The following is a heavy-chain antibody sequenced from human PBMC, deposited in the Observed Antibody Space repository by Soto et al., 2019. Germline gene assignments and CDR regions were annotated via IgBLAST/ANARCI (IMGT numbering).Heavy chain of an antibody. CDR3: AAGSITMVRGVTSLDY. CDR2: IVVGSGNT. D-gene: IGHD3-10*01. Sequence: QMQLVQSGPEVKKPGTSVKVSCKASGFTFTSSAVQWVRQARGQRLEWIGWIVVGSGNTNYAQKFQERVTITRDMSTSTAYMERSSLRSEDTAVYYCAAGSITMVRGVTSLDYWGQGTLVTVSS. V-gene: IGHV1-58*01. CDR1: GFTFTSSA. J-gene: IGHJ4*02.